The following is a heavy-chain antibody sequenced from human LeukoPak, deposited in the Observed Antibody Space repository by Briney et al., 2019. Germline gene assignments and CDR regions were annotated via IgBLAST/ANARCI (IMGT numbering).Heavy chain of an antibody. J-gene: IGHJ4*02. CDR2: VNPNSGGT. D-gene: IGHD2-8*01. CDR1: GYTFTGYY. CDR3: ASELPNGGYGFGG. Sequence: GASVKVSCKASGYTFTGYYMHWVRQAPGQGLEWMGWVNPNSGGTNYAQKFQGRVTMTRDTSISTAYMELSRLRSDDTAVYYCASELPNGGYGFGGWGQGTLVTVSS. V-gene: IGHV1-2*02.